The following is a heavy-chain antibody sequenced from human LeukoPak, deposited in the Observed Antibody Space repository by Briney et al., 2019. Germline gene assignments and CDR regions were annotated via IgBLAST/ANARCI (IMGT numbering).Heavy chain of an antibody. V-gene: IGHV4-34*01. D-gene: IGHD3-3*01. CDR1: GGSFSGYY. CDR3: ARGFGTFTIFGVVITRNSDY. J-gene: IGHJ4*02. Sequence: SETLSLTCAVYGGSFSGYYWSWIRQPPGKGLEWIGEINHSGSTNYNPSLKSRVTISVDTSKNQFSLKLSSVTAADTAVYYCARGFGTFTIFGVVITRNSDYWGQGTLVTVSS. CDR2: INHSGST.